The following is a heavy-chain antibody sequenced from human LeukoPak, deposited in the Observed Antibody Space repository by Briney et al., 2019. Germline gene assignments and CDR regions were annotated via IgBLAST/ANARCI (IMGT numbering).Heavy chain of an antibody. Sequence: QPGGSLRLSCSASGSTFSTFPMHWVRQAPGKGLEYFSAISRNGDTTYYADSVKGRFTISRDNSKNTLYLQMSSLRPEDTAVYYCVKALTDDAFDIWGQGTMVIVSS. CDR2: ISRNGDTT. CDR3: VKALTDDAFDI. J-gene: IGHJ3*02. CDR1: GSTFSTFP. V-gene: IGHV3-64D*06.